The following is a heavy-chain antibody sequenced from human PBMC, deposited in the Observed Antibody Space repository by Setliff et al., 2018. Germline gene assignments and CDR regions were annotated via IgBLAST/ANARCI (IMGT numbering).Heavy chain of an antibody. D-gene: IGHD1-1*01. J-gene: IGHJ5*02. CDR3: ARTTGSTHNWLDP. Sequence: SETLSLTCTVSGDSISSGSYHWSWIRKPAGKGLEWIGRIHPSGSTNYNLSLKSRVTISVDTSKNQFSLKVSSVTAADTAVYYCARTTGSTHNWLDPWGPGTLVTSPQ. V-gene: IGHV4-61*02. CDR2: IHPSGST. CDR1: GDSISSGSYH.